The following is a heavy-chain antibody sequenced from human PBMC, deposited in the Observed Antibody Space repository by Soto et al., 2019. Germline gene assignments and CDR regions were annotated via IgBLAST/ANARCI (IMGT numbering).Heavy chain of an antibody. V-gene: IGHV5-51*01. Sequence: PGESLKVSCKGSGYSFTSYWIGWARQMPGKGLEWMGIIYPGDSDTRYSPSFQGQVTISADKSISTAYLQWNSLKASDTAMYYCARPSGIAVAGTNAFDIWGQGTMVT. J-gene: IGHJ3*02. CDR1: GYSFTSYW. D-gene: IGHD6-19*01. CDR3: ARPSGIAVAGTNAFDI. CDR2: IYPGDSDT.